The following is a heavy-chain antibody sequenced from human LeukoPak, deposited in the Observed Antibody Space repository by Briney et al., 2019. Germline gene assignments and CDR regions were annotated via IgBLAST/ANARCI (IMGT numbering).Heavy chain of an antibody. J-gene: IGHJ3*02. D-gene: IGHD4-17*01. CDR3: ARSLHDYGDYFDAFDI. CDR1: GYTFISYG. V-gene: IGHV1-69*06. CDR2: IIPIFGTA. Sequence: SVKVSCKASGYTFISYGISWVRQAPGQGLEWMGGIIPIFGTANYAQKFQGRVTITADKSTSTAYMELSSLRSEDTAVYYCARSLHDYGDYFDAFDIWGQGTMVTVSS.